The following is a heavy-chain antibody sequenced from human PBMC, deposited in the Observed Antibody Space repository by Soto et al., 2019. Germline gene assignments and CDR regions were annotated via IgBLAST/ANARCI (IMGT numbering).Heavy chain of an antibody. CDR2: INPNSGGT. V-gene: IGHV1-2*04. CDR1: GYTFTGYY. J-gene: IGHJ3*02. D-gene: IGHD3-9*01. CDR3: ARDTRYYDILTGYYPLDAFDI. Sequence: ASVKVSCKASGYTFTGYYMHWVRQAPGQGLEWMGWINPNSGGTNYAQKLQGWVTMTRDTSISTAYMELSRLRSDDTAVYYCARDTRYYDILTGYYPLDAFDIWGQGTMVTVSS.